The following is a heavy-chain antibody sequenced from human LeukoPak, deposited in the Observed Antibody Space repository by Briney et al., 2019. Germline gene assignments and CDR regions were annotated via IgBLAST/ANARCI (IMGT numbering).Heavy chain of an antibody. J-gene: IGHJ4*02. D-gene: IGHD1-26*01. Sequence: SETLSLTCTVSGGSISSYYWSWIRQPPGKGLEWIGYIYYSGSTNYNPSLKSRVTISVDTSKNQFSLKLSSVTAADTAVYYCAARRGSYYYFDFWGQGTLVTVSP. CDR1: GGSISSYY. V-gene: IGHV4-59*12. CDR2: IYYSGST. CDR3: AARRGSYYYFDF.